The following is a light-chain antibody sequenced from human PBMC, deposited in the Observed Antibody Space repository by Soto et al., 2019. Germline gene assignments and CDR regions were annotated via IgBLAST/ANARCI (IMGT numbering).Light chain of an antibody. CDR1: SSDVGGYNY. Sequence: QSALTQPASVSGSPGQANTISCTGTSSDVGGYNYVSWYQQHPGKAPKLMICGVTNRPSGVSNRFSGSKSGNTASLTISGLQAEDEADYYCSSYTSSTTLSVVFGGGTKLTVL. CDR2: GVT. CDR3: SSYTSSTTLSVV. V-gene: IGLV2-14*01. J-gene: IGLJ2*01.